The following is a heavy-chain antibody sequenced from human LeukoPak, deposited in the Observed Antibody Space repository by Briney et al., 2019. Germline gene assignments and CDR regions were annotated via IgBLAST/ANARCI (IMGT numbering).Heavy chain of an antibody. Sequence: PSETLSLTCTVSGGSISSSSYYWGWIRQPPGKGLEWIGNIYYSGSTYYNPSLKSRVTILVDTSKNQFSLKVSSVTAADTAVYYCARGYSVDHWGQGTLVTVSS. J-gene: IGHJ5*02. V-gene: IGHV4-39*07. CDR1: GGSISSSSYY. CDR3: ARGYSVDH. CDR2: IYYSGST. D-gene: IGHD1-26*01.